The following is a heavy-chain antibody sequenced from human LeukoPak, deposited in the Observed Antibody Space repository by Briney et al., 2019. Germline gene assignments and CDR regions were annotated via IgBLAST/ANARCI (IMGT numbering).Heavy chain of an antibody. CDR3: ARGAPHGYCSGRSCYSDY. Sequence: SETLSLTCAVYGGSFSGYYWSWIRQPPGKGLEWIGEINHSGSTNYNPSLKSRVTISVDTSKNQFSLKLSSVTAADTAVYYCARGAPHGYCSGRSCYSDYWGQGTLVTVSS. J-gene: IGHJ4*02. D-gene: IGHD2-15*01. CDR2: INHSGST. V-gene: IGHV4-34*01. CDR1: GGSFSGYY.